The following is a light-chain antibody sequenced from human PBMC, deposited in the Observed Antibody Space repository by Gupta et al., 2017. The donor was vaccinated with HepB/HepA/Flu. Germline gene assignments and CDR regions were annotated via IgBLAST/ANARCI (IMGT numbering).Light chain of an antibody. J-gene: IGKJ1*01. Sequence: DIQMTQSPSSLSASVGDRVTITCRASHSINTYLNWYQQKPGKAPKLLIYAASSLQSGVPSRFSGSGSGTDFTLTISRLQLEDFATYYCQQSDSTPRTFGQGTXVEIK. V-gene: IGKV1-39*01. CDR3: QQSDSTPRT. CDR1: HSINTY. CDR2: AAS.